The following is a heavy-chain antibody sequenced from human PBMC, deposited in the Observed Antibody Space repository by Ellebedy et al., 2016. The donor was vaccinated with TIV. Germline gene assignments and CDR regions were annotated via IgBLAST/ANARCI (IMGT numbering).Heavy chain of an antibody. CDR3: ARESRLRFLEWLSPPDGMDV. D-gene: IGHD3-3*01. Sequence: GESLKISXAASGFTFSSYWMHWVRQAPGKGLVWVSRINSDGSSTSYADSVKGRFTISRDNAKNTLYLQMNSLRAEDTAVYYCARESRLRFLEWLSPPDGMDVWGQGTTVTVSS. CDR2: INSDGSST. V-gene: IGHV3-74*01. CDR1: GFTFSSYW. J-gene: IGHJ6*02.